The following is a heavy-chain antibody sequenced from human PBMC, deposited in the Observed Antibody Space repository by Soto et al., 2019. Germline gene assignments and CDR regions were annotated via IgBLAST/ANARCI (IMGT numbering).Heavy chain of an antibody. J-gene: IGHJ6*02. CDR2: IYYSGST. D-gene: IGHD2-8*02. V-gene: IGHV4-31*03. CDR1: GGSISSGGYY. CDR3: ARDSDWRSWYYGMDV. Sequence: SETLSLTCTVSGGSISSGGYYWSWTRQHPGKGLEWIGYIYYSGSTYYNPSLKSRVTISVDTSKNQFSLKLSSVTAADTAVYYCARDSDWRSWYYGMDVWGQGTTVTVSS.